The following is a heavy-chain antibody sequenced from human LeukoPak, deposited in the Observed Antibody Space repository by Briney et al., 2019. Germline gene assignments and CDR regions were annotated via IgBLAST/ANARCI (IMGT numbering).Heavy chain of an antibody. V-gene: IGHV3-74*01. CDR2: INGDGSAT. J-gene: IGHJ5*02. D-gene: IGHD3-16*01. Sequence: PGGSLRLAGAASGFTVNNYWMQWVRQAPVKGLVWVSIINGDGSATDYADSVKGRFTISRDNAKNTLYLQMNSLRAEDTAVYYCARDYVRWFDPWGQGTPVTVSS. CDR1: GFTVNNYW. CDR3: ARDYVRWFDP.